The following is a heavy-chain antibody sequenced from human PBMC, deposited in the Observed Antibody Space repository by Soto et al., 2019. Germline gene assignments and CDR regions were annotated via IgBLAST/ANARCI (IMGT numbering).Heavy chain of an antibody. J-gene: IGHJ6*02. Sequence: QAQLVQSGAEVKKPGASVKVSCKASGYTFYSHSISWVRQAPGQGLEWMGRISSDNGNTRYAQKFRGRVTMTTDPSTRTVYMELRNLRSDDTAVYYCARCIQQDYYYGMDVWGQGTTVTVSS. V-gene: IGHV1-18*01. CDR2: ISSDNGNT. CDR1: GYTFYSHS. CDR3: ARCIQQDYYYGMDV. D-gene: IGHD5-18*01.